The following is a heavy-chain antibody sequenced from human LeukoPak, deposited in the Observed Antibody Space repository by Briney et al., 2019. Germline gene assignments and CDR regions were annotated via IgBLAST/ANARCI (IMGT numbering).Heavy chain of an antibody. CDR1: GGSISSYY. D-gene: IGHD3-10*01. CDR3: AGYGSGSSNF. V-gene: IGHV4-59*01. Sequence: SETLSLTCTVSGGSISSYYWSWIRQPPGKGLEWIGYIYYSGSTNYNPSLESRVTISVDTSKNQFSLKLSSVTAADTAVYYCAGYGSGSSNFWGQGTLVTVSS. J-gene: IGHJ4*02. CDR2: IYYSGST.